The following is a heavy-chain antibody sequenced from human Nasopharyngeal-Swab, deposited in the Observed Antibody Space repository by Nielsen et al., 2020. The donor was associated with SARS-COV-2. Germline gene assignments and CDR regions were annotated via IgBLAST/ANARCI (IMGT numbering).Heavy chain of an antibody. CDR3: ARDMMVGATRDDYFDY. CDR1: GFTFSSYG. CDR2: IWYDGSNK. Sequence: GESLKISCAASGFTFSSYGMHWVRQAPGKGLEWVAVIWYDGSNKYYADSVKGRFTISRDNSKNTLYLQMNSLRAEDTAVYYCARDMMVGATRDDYFDYWGQGTLVTVSP. V-gene: IGHV3-33*01. D-gene: IGHD1-26*01. J-gene: IGHJ4*02.